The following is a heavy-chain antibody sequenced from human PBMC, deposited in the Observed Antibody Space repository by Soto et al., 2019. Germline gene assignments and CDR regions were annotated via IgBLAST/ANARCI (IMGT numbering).Heavy chain of an antibody. CDR3: ARDLPFDHYGSSYDAFDI. V-gene: IGHV3-66*01. CDR1: GFTVSSNY. D-gene: IGHD3-10*01. J-gene: IGHJ3*02. CDR2: IYSGGST. Sequence: PGVSLRLSCAASGFTVSSNYMSLVRQAPGKGLEWVSVIYSGGSTYYADSVKGRFTISRDNSKNTLYLQMNSLRAEDTAVYYCARDLPFDHYGSSYDAFDIWGQGTMV.